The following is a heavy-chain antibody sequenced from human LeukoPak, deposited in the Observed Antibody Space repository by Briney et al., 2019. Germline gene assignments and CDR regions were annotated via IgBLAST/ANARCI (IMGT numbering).Heavy chain of an antibody. CDR1: GFTFTDFA. Sequence: PGGSLRLSCAASGFTFTDFAMNWVRQAPGKGLEWVSHINIASSSIFYADSVKGRFTISRDNAKNSLYLQMNSLGVEDTAVYYCARYGSGSQYRDPLDYWGQGTLVTVSS. D-gene: IGHD3-10*01. J-gene: IGHJ4*02. CDR2: INIASSSI. V-gene: IGHV3-48*01. CDR3: ARYGSGSQYRDPLDY.